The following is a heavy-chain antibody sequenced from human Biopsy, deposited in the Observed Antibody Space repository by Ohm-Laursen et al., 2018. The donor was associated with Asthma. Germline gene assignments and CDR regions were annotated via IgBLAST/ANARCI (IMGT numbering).Heavy chain of an antibody. J-gene: IGHJ4*02. CDR1: GGSLSSGPYY. Sequence: GTLSLTCTVSGGSLSSGPYYWSWVRQHPGKGLEWIGYIYYSGSSNYNPSLKSRVTISVDTSKNQFSLKLSSVTAADTAVYYCARERAGYYGSGSYLGYWGQGTLVTVSS. CDR3: ARERAGYYGSGSYLGY. CDR2: IYYSGSS. V-gene: IGHV4-61*01. D-gene: IGHD3-10*01.